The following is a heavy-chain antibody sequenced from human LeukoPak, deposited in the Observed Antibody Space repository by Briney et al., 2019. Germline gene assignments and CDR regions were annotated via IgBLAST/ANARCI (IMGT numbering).Heavy chain of an antibody. D-gene: IGHD6-6*01. CDR1: GFTFDDYA. J-gene: IGHJ3*02. V-gene: IGHV3-9*01. CDR3: AKAKLNPGDAFDI. CDR2: ISWNSGSI. Sequence: GRSLRLSCAASGFTFDDYAMHWVRQAPGKGLEWVSGISWNSGSIGYADSVKGRFTISRDNAKNSLYLQMNSLRAEDTALYYCAKAKLNPGDAFDIWGQGAMVTVSS.